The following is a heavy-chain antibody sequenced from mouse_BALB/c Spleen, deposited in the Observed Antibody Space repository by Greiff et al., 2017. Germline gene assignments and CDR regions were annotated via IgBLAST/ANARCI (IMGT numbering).Heavy chain of an antibody. CDR2: IYPGDGDT. V-gene: IGHV1-87*01. Sequence: LQESGAELARPGASVKLSCKASGYTFTSYWMQWVKQRPGQGLEWIGAIYPGDGDTRYTQKFKGKATLTADKSSSTAYMQLSSLASEDSAVYYCARQVRREVYAMDYWGQGTSVTVSS. CDR1: GYTFTSYW. CDR3: ARQVRREVYAMDY. D-gene: IGHD2-14*01. J-gene: IGHJ4*01.